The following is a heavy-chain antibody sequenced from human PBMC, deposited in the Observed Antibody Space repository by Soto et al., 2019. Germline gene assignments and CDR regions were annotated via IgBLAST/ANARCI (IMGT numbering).Heavy chain of an antibody. CDR1: GYTFTSYA. CDR2: INAGNGNT. J-gene: IGHJ5*02. D-gene: IGHD3-10*01. Sequence: GASVKVSCKASGYTFTSYAMHWVRQAPGQRLEWMGWINAGNGNTKYSQKLQGRVTITRDTSASTAYMELSSLRSEDTAVYYCASLLWFGELLYSGGPWGQGTLVTVSS. V-gene: IGHV1-3*01. CDR3: ASLLWFGELLYSGGP.